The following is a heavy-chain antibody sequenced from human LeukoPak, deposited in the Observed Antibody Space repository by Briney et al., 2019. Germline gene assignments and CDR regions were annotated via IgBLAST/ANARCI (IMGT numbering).Heavy chain of an antibody. CDR2: IKQDGSEK. V-gene: IGHV3-7*03. J-gene: IGHJ4*02. D-gene: IGHD6-19*01. CDR1: GFTFSSHW. CDR3: ARAWGHRQWLVLFDY. Sequence: GGSLRLSCAASGFTFSSHWMSWVRQAPGKGLEWVANIKQDGSEKYYVDSVKGRFTISRDNAKNSLYLQMNSLRAEDTAVYYCARAWGHRQWLVLFDYWGQGTLVTVSS.